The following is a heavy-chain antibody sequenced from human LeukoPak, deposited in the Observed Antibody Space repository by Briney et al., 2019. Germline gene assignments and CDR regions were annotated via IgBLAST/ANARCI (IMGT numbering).Heavy chain of an antibody. Sequence: QPGGSLRLSCAASGFTLSSYGMHWVRQAPGKGLEWVAVIWYDGSNKYYADSVKGRFTISRDNSKNTLYLQMNSLRAEDTAVYYCARESSGYYLDYWGQGTLVTVSS. CDR3: ARESSGYYLDY. CDR2: IWYDGSNK. D-gene: IGHD3-22*01. CDR1: GFTLSSYG. J-gene: IGHJ4*02. V-gene: IGHV3-33*01.